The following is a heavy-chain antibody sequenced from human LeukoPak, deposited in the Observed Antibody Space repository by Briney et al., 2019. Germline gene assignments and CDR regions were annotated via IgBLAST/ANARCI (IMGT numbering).Heavy chain of an antibody. Sequence: GGSLRLSCAASGFTLSSYEMNWVRQAPGKGLEWASYISTGGSTIYYADSVKGRFTISRDNAKNSLYLQMNSLRAEDTAVYYCARDPAGYSGYDYFDYWGQGTLVTVSS. CDR1: GFTLSSYE. D-gene: IGHD5-12*01. V-gene: IGHV3-48*03. J-gene: IGHJ4*02. CDR3: ARDPAGYSGYDYFDY. CDR2: ISTGGSTI.